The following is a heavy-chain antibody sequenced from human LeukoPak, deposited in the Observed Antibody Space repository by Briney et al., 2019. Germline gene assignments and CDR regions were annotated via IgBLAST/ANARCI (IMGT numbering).Heavy chain of an antibody. CDR1: GFSLDDYG. CDR3: TKDCLRLGEDCY. J-gene: IGHJ4*02. D-gene: IGHD3-16*01. CDR2: INWNGGST. Sequence: GGSLRLSCAGSGFSLDDYGMSWVRQAPGKGLEWVSGINWNGGSTAYADSVKGRFTISRDNAKNSLYLQMNSLRPEDTAVYYCTKDCLRLGEDCYWGQGTLVTVSS. V-gene: IGHV3-20*04.